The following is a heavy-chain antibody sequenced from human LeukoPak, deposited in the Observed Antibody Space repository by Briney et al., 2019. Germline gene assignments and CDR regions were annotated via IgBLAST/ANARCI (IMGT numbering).Heavy chain of an antibody. CDR1: GFTFSSYE. J-gene: IGHJ5*02. Sequence: SGGSLRLSCAASGFTFSSYEMNWVRQAPGKGLEWVSYISSSGSTIYYADSVKGRFTISRDNAKNSLYLQMNSLRAEDTAVYYCATSPDYGDYVPSWGQGTLVTVSS. V-gene: IGHV3-48*03. CDR3: ATSPDYGDYVPS. D-gene: IGHD4-17*01. CDR2: ISSSGSTI.